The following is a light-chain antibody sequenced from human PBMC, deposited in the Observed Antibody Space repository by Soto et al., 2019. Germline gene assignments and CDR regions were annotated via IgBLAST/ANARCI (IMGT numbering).Light chain of an antibody. J-gene: IGLJ1*01. CDR3: SSYTSSSTYV. Sequence: QSVLTQPASVSGSPGQSITISCTGTSSDVGGYNYVSWYQQHPGKAPKLMIYDVGIRPSGVSNRFSGSKSGNMASLTISGLQDEDEADYYCSSYTSSSTYVFGTGTKLTVL. CDR2: DVG. V-gene: IGLV2-14*03. CDR1: SSDVGGYNY.